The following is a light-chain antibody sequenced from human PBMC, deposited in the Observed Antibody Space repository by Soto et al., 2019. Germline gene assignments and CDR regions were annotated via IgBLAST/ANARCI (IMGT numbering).Light chain of an antibody. CDR3: CSIAGRVL. Sequence: QSALTQPRSVSGSPGQSVTISCTGTSSDIGGYNYVSWYQHHPGKSPKLIIFDVDRRPSGVPSRFSGSKAGNTASLTISGLQAEDEADYHCCSIAGRVLFGGGTQLTVL. CDR2: DVD. V-gene: IGLV2-11*01. CDR1: SSDIGGYNY. J-gene: IGLJ2*01.